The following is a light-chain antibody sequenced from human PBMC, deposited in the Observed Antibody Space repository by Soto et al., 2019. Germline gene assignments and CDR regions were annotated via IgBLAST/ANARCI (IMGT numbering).Light chain of an antibody. J-gene: IGKJ2*01. CDR3: MQALQTPGT. CDR1: QSLLHSNGYNY. CDR2: LGS. V-gene: IGKV2-28*01. Sequence: VMIQSPLSLPVTPGEPASISCRSSQSLLHSNGYNYFDWYLQKPGQSPQLLIYLGSNRASGVPDRFSGSGSGTDFTLKISRVEAEDVGVYYCMQALQTPGTFGQGTKLEIK.